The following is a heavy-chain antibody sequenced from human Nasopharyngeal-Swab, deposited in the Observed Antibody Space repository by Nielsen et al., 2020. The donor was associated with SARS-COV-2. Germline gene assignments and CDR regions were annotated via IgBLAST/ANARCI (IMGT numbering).Heavy chain of an antibody. J-gene: IGHJ3*02. CDR2: ISYDGSNK. Sequence: VRQAPGKGLEWVAVISYDGSNKYYADSVKGRFTISRDNSKNTLYLQMNSLRAEDTAVYYCARRGGTAGSDAFDIWGQGTMVTVSS. CDR3: ARRGGTAGSDAFDI. V-gene: IGHV3-30*03. D-gene: IGHD6-13*01.